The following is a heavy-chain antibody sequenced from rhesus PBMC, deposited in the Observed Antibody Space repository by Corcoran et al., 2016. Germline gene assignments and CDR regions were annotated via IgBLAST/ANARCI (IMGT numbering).Heavy chain of an antibody. CDR2: IYWNDSK. J-gene: IGHJ6*01. Sequence: QVTLKESGPALGKPTQTRTLTCPFSGSSISTSGTGGGWIRQPPGKALEGLASIYWNDSKNYSTSLKSRLTISKDTAKNQVVLTMTNMDPVGTATYYCAQVGRGGLDSWGQGVVVTVSS. CDR3: AQVGRGGLDS. V-gene: IGHV2-95*01. CDR1: GSSISTSGTG.